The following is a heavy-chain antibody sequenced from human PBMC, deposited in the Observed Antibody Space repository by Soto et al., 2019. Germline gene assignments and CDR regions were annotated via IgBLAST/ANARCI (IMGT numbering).Heavy chain of an antibody. CDR2: VIPILGMA. J-gene: IGHJ5*02. D-gene: IGHD2-2*01. CDR3: ARGGAVVVPGAVDRHNWFDP. Sequence: QVQLVQSGAEVKKPGSSVKVSCEASGGTFSSYSFSWVRQAPGQGLEWMGRVIPILGMANYAQKFQGRVTITAYKSTRTVYLEMSSLRSEDPAVYYCARGGAVVVPGAVDRHNWFDPWGQGTLVTVSS. CDR1: GGTFSSYS. V-gene: IGHV1-69*02.